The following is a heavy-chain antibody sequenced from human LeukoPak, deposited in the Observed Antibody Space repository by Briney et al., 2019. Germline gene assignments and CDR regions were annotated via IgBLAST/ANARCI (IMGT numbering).Heavy chain of an antibody. CDR2: SSGSGGST. CDR1: GFTYSSYA. D-gene: IGHD6-19*01. CDR3: AKEHSPGAVAGTYYFDY. V-gene: IGHV3-23*01. Sequence: GGSLRLSCAASGFTYSSYAMSLVRQAAGKGLEWVSASSGSGGSTYYADSVKGRFTISRDNSKNTLYLQMNSLRAEDTAVYYCAKEHSPGAVAGTYYFDYWGQGTLVTVSS. J-gene: IGHJ4*02.